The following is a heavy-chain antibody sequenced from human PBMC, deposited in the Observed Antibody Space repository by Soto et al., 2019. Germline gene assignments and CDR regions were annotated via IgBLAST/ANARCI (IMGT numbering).Heavy chain of an antibody. J-gene: IGHJ4*02. V-gene: IGHV3-23*01. D-gene: IGHD6-19*01. Sequence: GGSLRLSCAASGFTFSSYAMSWVRQTPGKGLEWVSTLSGSGGTTYYADSVKGQFTISRDNSKSTLYLQMNSLRAEDTAVYYCTEQWLVLDYWGQGTLVTVSS. CDR3: TEQWLVLDY. CDR2: LSGSGGTT. CDR1: GFTFSSYA.